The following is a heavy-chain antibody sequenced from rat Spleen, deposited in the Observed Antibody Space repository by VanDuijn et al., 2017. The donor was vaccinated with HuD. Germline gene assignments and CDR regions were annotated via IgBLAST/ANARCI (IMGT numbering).Heavy chain of an antibody. D-gene: IGHD1-10*01. CDR1: GFSFSNYG. Sequence: EVQLVESGGGLVQPGRSMKLSCAASGFSFSNYGMAWVRQAPTKGLEWVATISTNGGSTYYRDSVKGRFTISRDNAKSTLYLQMDSLRSEDTATYYCARSNSHWFAYWGQGTLVTVSS. V-gene: IGHV5-25*01. J-gene: IGHJ3*01. CDR2: ISTNGGST. CDR3: ARSNSHWFAY.